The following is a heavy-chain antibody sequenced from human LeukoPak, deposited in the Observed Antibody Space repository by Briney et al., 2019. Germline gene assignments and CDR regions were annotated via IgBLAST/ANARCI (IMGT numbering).Heavy chain of an antibody. V-gene: IGHV3-48*01. J-gene: IGHJ4*02. CDR1: GFTLSGYT. Sequence: GGSLRLSCAASGFTLSGYTMNWVRQAPGKGLEWVSYISSSSSDMYYADSVKGRFTISRDNAKNSLYLQMNSLRVEDTAVYYCVGASFAYWGRGTPVTVSS. CDR3: VGASFAY. CDR2: ISSSSSDM.